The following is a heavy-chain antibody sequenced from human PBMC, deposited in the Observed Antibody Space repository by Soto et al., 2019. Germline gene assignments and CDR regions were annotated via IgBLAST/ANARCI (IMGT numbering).Heavy chain of an antibody. J-gene: IGHJ4*02. Sequence: PGESLKISCKGSGYSFTSYWIGWVRQMPGKGLEWMGIIYPGDSDTRYSPSFQGQVTISADKSISTAYLQWSSLKASDTAMYYCARRYYYDSTTYSPLDHWGQGTLVTVSS. V-gene: IGHV5-51*01. CDR3: ARRYYYDSTTYSPLDH. CDR1: GYSFTSYW. D-gene: IGHD3-22*01. CDR2: IYPGDSDT.